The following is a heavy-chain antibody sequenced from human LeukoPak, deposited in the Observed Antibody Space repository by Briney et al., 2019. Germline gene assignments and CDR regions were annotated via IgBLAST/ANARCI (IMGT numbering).Heavy chain of an antibody. CDR2: ISSSGSTI. Sequence: GGSLRLSCAASGFTFSSYEMNWVRQAPGKGLEWLSHISSSGSTIYYADSVKGRFTISRDNSKNTLFLQMNSLTAEDTAIYSCARPRLEYCSGGSCFDAFDIWGQGTMVTVSS. V-gene: IGHV3-48*03. J-gene: IGHJ3*02. D-gene: IGHD2-15*01. CDR3: ARPRLEYCSGGSCFDAFDI. CDR1: GFTFSSYE.